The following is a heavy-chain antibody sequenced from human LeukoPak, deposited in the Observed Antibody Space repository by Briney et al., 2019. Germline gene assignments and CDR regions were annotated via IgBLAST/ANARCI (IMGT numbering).Heavy chain of an antibody. CDR3: ARSPGIHSSSWYRKNNWFDP. CDR1: GGSISSYY. Sequence: SETLSLTCTVSGGSISSYYWSWIRQPPGKGLEWIGYIYYSGSTNYNPSLKSRVTISVDTSKNQFSLKLSSVTAADTAVYYCARSPGIHSSSWYRKNNWFDPWGQGTLVTVSS. V-gene: IGHV4-59*08. J-gene: IGHJ5*02. D-gene: IGHD6-13*01. CDR2: IYYSGST.